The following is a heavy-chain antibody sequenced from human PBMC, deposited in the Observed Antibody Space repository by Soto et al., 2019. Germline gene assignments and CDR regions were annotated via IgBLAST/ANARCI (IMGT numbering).Heavy chain of an antibody. CDR2: IYDSGST. Sequence: SETLSLTCTVSGGSINNYYWSWIRQPPGKGLEWIGYIYDSGSTNYNPSLKSRVTISVDTSKNQFSLKLSSVTAADTAVYYCARDWAAAGPFDYWGQGTLVTVSS. J-gene: IGHJ4*02. CDR1: GGSINNYY. CDR3: ARDWAAAGPFDY. V-gene: IGHV4-59*01. D-gene: IGHD6-13*01.